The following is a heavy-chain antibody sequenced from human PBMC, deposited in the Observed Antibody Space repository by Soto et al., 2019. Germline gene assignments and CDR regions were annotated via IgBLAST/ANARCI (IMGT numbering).Heavy chain of an antibody. CDR1: GGSVSSGSYY. Sequence: PSETLSLTCTVPGGSVSSGSYYWTWIRQPPGKGLEWIGYIYYSGSTNYNPSLKSRVTISLDTSNNQFSLRLSSVTAADTAVYYCARTFCSTTSCQAHDMDVWGQGTTVTVSS. CDR3: ARTFCSTTSCQAHDMDV. D-gene: IGHD2-2*01. J-gene: IGHJ6*02. CDR2: IYYSGST. V-gene: IGHV4-61*01.